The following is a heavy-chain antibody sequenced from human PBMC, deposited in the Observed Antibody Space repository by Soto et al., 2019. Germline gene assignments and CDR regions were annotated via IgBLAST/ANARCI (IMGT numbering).Heavy chain of an antibody. CDR3: ARLAKIFDFDN. Sequence: RGESLKISRQGSRYIFTNYWIACVRQMPGKGLEWMAIIYPGDSDTRYSPSFQGQVTISADKSISSACLQWSSLKASDTALYYCARLAKIFDFDNSGRGTLVTVS. J-gene: IGHJ4*01. CDR2: IYPGDSDT. D-gene: IGHD3-9*01. CDR1: RYIFTNYW. V-gene: IGHV5-51*01.